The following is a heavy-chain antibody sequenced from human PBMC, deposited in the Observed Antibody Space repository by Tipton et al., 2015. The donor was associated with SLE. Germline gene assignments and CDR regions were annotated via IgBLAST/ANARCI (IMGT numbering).Heavy chain of an antibody. CDR2: IYSGGSS. V-gene: IGHV4-4*07. J-gene: IGHJ4*02. CDR1: GGSISSYY. CDR3: ARSPTYDYVWGSYHFDN. D-gene: IGHD3-16*02. Sequence: TLSLTCTVSGGSISSYYWSWIRQPAGQGLEWIGLIYSGGSSDCNPSLKSRVTISVDTSKNHLSVRLSSVTAADTAMYFCARSPTYDYVWGSYHFDNWGQGTLVTVSS.